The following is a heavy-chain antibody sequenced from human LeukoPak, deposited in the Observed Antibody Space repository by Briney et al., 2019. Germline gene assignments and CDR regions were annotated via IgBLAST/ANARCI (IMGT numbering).Heavy chain of an antibody. CDR2: IKQDGSEK. Sequence: AGGSLRLSCAASGFTFSSYWMSWVRQAPGKGLEWVANIKQDGSEKTYVDSVKGRCTISRDNAKNSLYMQMNGLRGEDTAVYYCAVNSNSGTYPTWGQGTLVTVSS. CDR3: AVNSNSGTYPT. J-gene: IGHJ5*02. CDR1: GFTFSSYW. D-gene: IGHD3-10*01. V-gene: IGHV3-7*01.